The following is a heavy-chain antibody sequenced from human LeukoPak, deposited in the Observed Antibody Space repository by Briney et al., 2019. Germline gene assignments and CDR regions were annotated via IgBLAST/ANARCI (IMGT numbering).Heavy chain of an antibody. CDR1: GYTFASDD. V-gene: IGHV1-8*01. CDR2: INPNSGYT. D-gene: IGHD3-10*01. Sequence: ASVKVSCKASGYTFASDDINWVRQATGQGLEWMGWINPNSGYTGYAQKFQGRVTMTAIPSISTVYLELSSLRSEDTAVYYCAKAPNYYGSGSPYQMDVWGKGTMVTVSS. CDR3: AKAPNYYGSGSPYQMDV. J-gene: IGHJ6*04.